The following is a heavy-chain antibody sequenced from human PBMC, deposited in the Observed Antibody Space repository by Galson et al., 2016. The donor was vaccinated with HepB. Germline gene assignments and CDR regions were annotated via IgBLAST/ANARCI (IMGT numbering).Heavy chain of an antibody. CDR3: ASGYYYDSSGYYPDF. V-gene: IGHV3-30*09. J-gene: IGHJ4*02. Sequence: YSDSVKGRFAISRDNSRNTLSLQMNSLRAEDTAVYYCASGYYYDSSGYYPDFWGQGTLVTVSS. D-gene: IGHD3-22*01.